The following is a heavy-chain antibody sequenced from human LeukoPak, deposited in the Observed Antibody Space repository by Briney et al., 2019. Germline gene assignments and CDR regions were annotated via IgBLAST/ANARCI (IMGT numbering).Heavy chain of an antibody. V-gene: IGHV5-51*01. J-gene: IGHJ4*02. CDR3: ARRGSGDYSDY. Sequence: GESLKISCKVSGYRFITYWIGWVRQMPGKGLEWMGIVYPSDSDTRYSPSFQGQVTVSADKSINTAYLQWSSLKASDTAMYYCARRGSGDYSDYWGQGTLVTVSS. CDR1: GYRFITYW. D-gene: IGHD1-26*01. CDR2: VYPSDSDT.